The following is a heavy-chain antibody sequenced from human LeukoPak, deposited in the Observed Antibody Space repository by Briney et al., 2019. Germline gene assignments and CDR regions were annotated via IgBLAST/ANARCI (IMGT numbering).Heavy chain of an antibody. CDR1: GGSISSYY. Sequence: PSETLSLTCTVSGGSISSYYWGWIRQPPGKGLEWIGYIYYSGSANYNPSLKSRVTISVDTSKNQFSLKLSSVTAADTAVYYCARAARYYFDYWGQGTRVTVSS. J-gene: IGHJ4*02. V-gene: IGHV4-59*01. CDR2: IYYSGSA. CDR3: ARAARYYFDY.